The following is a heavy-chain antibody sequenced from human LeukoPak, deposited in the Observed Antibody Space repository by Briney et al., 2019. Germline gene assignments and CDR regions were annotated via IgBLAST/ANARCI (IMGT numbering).Heavy chain of an antibody. CDR1: GFTFSSYG. D-gene: IGHD3-10*01. V-gene: IGHV3-23*01. CDR2: ISGSGGST. J-gene: IGHJ4*02. CDR3: AKGLYHYFGSGGYTLEY. Sequence: GGSLRLSCAASGFTFSSYGMSWVRQAPGKGLEWVSAISGSGGSTYYADSVKGRFTISRDNSKNTLYLQMNSLRVEDTAVYYCAKGLYHYFGSGGYTLEYWGQGTQVTVSS.